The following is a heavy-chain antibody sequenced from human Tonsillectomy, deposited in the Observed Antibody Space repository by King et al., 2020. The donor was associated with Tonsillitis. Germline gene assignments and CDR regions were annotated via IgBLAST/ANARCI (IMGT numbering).Heavy chain of an antibody. D-gene: IGHD3-10*01. CDR1: GFTFSSYA. CDR2: ISGSGGST. V-gene: IGHV3-23*04. J-gene: IGHJ4*02. Sequence: VQLVESGGGLVQPGGSLRLSCAASGFTFSSYAMSWVRQAPGKGLEWVSAISGSGGSTYYADSVKGRFTISRDNSKNTLYLQMNSLRAEDTAVYYCAKDRRRGTTMVRGVISYFDYWGQGTLVTVSS. CDR3: AKDRRRGTTMVRGVISYFDY.